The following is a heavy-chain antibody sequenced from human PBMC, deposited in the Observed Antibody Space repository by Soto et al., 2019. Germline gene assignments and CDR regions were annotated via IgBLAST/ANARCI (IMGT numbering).Heavy chain of an antibody. V-gene: IGHV4-59*08. CDR2: IYYSGRT. J-gene: IGHJ3*02. CDR3: ARHQDYGDYVAFDI. CDR1: GGSISSYY. D-gene: IGHD4-17*01. Sequence: QVLLQESGPGLVKPSETLSLTCTVSGGSISSYYWSWIRQPPGKGLEWIGYIYYSGRTNYNPSLKSRVTMSVDTSKNQFSLKLSSVTAADTAVYFCARHQDYGDYVAFDIWGQGTMVTVSS.